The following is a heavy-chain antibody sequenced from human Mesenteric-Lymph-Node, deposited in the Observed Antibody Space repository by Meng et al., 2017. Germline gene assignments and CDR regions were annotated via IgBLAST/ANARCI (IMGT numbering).Heavy chain of an antibody. CDR3: ARESGARSGYIY. J-gene: IGHJ4*01. CDR1: GGSISTSNYY. D-gene: IGHD1-1*01. V-gene: IGHV4-39*07. Sequence: SETLSLTCTVSGGSISTSNYYWGWIRQSPGKGPEWLGSVKYSGATYYNPSLRSRVTISVDASKNQFSLRLTSVTAAETAMYYCARESGARSGYIYWGQGMLVTVSS. CDR2: VKYSGAT.